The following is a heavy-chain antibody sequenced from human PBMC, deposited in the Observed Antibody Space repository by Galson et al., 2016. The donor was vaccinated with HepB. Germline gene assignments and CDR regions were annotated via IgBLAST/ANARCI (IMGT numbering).Heavy chain of an antibody. CDR1: EFTFSSYA. D-gene: IGHD3-10*01. V-gene: IGHV3-23*01. J-gene: IGHJ4*02. Sequence: LRLSCAASEFTFSSYAMNWVRQAPGKGLEWVSAISGSGGSTSYADSVKGRFTISRDNSKNTLYLQMNSLRVEDTAVYYCAKALMNKRGADYWGQGTLVTVSS. CDR2: ISGSGGST. CDR3: AKALMNKRGADY.